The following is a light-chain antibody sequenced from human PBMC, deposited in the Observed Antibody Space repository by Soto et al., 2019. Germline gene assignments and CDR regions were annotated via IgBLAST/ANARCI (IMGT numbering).Light chain of an antibody. CDR1: QSISSW. CDR2: ATS. J-gene: IGKJ1*01. CDR3: QQSYINPQT. V-gene: IGKV1-39*01. Sequence: DIQMTQSPSTLSASVGDRVTITCRASQSISSWLAWYQQKPGRAPKLLIYATSDLQSGVPSRFSGSGSGTEFTLTIISLQPEDFATYYCQQSYINPQTFGQGTKV.